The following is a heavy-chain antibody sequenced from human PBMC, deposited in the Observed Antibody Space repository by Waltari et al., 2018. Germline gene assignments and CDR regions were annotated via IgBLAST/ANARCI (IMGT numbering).Heavy chain of an antibody. CDR1: GASVSSGNHY. V-gene: IGHV4-61*09. CDR2: IYASGRT. J-gene: IGHJ5*02. CDR3: ARDIPLWSGYYDWFDP. Sequence: QVQLQESGPGLVKPSQTLSLTCSVSGASVSSGNHYLHWIRQPAGKGLEWIGYIYASGRTAYNPSLTSRVTISVDTAKNQFSLKLSSVTAADTAMYYCARDIPLWSGYYDWFDPWGQGTLVTVSS. D-gene: IGHD3-3*01.